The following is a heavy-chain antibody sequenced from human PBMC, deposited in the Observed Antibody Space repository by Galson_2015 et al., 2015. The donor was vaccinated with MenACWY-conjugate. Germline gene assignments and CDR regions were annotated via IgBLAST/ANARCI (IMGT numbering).Heavy chain of an antibody. V-gene: IGHV3-64D*09. Sequence: SLRLSCAASGFVFSSYTMHWVRQAPGEGLECISTISPSGSNTFYADSAKGRFSISRDNSKTTVYLQMSSLRGDDTAVYYCVGGNGWRLDSWGQGTLVTVSS. J-gene: IGHJ4*02. CDR2: ISPSGSNT. CDR1: GFVFSSYT. CDR3: VGGNGWRLDS. D-gene: IGHD6-19*01.